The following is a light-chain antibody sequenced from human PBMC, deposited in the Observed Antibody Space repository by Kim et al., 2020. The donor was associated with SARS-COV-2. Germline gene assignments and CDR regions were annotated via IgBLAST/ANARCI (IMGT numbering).Light chain of an antibody. V-gene: IGKV1-5*01. Sequence: LSAAVGDRVTITCRASQSVSSSLGWYQQNPGKAPKLLIYGASRLEGGVPSRFSGSGSGTDFTLTISSLQPDDSATYYCQQYINAYTFGQGTKLEI. CDR2: GAS. CDR1: QSVSSS. CDR3: QQYINAYT. J-gene: IGKJ2*01.